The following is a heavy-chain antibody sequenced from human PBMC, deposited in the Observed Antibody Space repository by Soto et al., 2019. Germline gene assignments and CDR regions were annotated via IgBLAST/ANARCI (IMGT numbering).Heavy chain of an antibody. D-gene: IGHD1-26*01. CDR1: GASISSTSSDVW. J-gene: IGHJ4*02. V-gene: IGHV4-4*02. CDR2: IYHRGST. CDR3: AKMVGATLVDY. Sequence: QVQLQESGPGLVKPSGTLSLTCTVSGASISSTSSDVWWSWVRQPPGKGLEWIGEIYHRGSTNYNPSLKSRVTMSVDKSKNQFSLRLNSVTAADTAVYYCAKMVGATLVDYWGQGSLVTVSS.